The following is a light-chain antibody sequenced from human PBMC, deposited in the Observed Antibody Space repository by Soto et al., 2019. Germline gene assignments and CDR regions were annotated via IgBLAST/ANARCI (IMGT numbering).Light chain of an antibody. CDR2: AAY. J-gene: IGKJ1*01. Sequence: IQMTQSPSSLSASVGDRVTITCRASQSISNILNWYQQKPGKAPKLLIYAAYTLQIGVPSRFSGSGSGTDFTLTITNLQPEDFATYYCQQSYINTAWTFGQGTKVEIK. CDR3: QQSYINTAWT. CDR1: QSISNI. V-gene: IGKV1-39*01.